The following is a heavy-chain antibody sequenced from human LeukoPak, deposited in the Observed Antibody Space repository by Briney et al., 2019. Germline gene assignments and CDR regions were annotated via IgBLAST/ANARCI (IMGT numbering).Heavy chain of an antibody. D-gene: IGHD2-8*01. J-gene: IGHJ5*02. CDR3: ARDLTSGDL. CDR1: GFSFSSYG. Sequence: PGGSLRLSCAASGFSFSSYGMHWVRQAPGKGLEWVASLWYDGTNKYYAASVKGRFTISRDNSKNTLYLQMNSLRAEDTAVYYCARDLTSGDLWGQGTLVTVSS. V-gene: IGHV3-33*01. CDR2: LWYDGTNK.